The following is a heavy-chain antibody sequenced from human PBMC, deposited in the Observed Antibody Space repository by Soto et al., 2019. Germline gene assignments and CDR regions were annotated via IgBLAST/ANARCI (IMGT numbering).Heavy chain of an antibody. D-gene: IGHD3-10*01. Sequence: ASVKVSCKASGYTFTSYGISWVRQAPGQGLEWMGWISAYNGNTNYAQKLQGRVTMTTDTSTSTAYMELRSLRSDDTAVYYSARDRSAWFGEFFPFDPWGQGTLVTVSS. J-gene: IGHJ5*02. CDR2: ISAYNGNT. V-gene: IGHV1-18*01. CDR1: GYTFTSYG. CDR3: ARDRSAWFGEFFPFDP.